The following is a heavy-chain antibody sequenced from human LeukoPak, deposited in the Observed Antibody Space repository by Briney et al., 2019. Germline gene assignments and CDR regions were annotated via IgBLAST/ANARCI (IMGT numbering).Heavy chain of an antibody. CDR3: ARGEYGDSYYYYYYGMDV. CDR1: GYTFTSYD. J-gene: IGHJ6*02. D-gene: IGHD4-17*01. CDR2: MNPNSGNT. V-gene: IGHV1-8*01. Sequence: GASVKVSCKASGYTFTSYDINWVRQATGQGLEWMGWMNPNSGNTGYAQKFQGRVIMTRNTSISTAYMELSSLRSEDTAVYYCARGEYGDSYYYYYYGMDVWGQGTTVTVSS.